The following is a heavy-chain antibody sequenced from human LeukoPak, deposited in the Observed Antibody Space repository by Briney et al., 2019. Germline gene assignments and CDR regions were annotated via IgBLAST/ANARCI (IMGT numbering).Heavy chain of an antibody. V-gene: IGHV4-39*01. J-gene: IGHJ4*02. CDR3: VRHRMGSGWPIDY. D-gene: IGHD6-19*01. CDR2: IHYSGTT. CDR1: GGSLSGSGYY. Sequence: SETLSLTCIVSGGSLSGSGYYWGWIRQPPGKGLEWIESIHYSGTTYYNPSLKSRVTISVDTSKNQFSLKLSSVTAADTAVFYCVRHRMGSGWPIDYWGQGTLVAVSS.